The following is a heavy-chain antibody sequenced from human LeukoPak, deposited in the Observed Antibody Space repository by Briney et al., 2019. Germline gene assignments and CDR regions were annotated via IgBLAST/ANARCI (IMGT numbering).Heavy chain of an antibody. J-gene: IGHJ4*02. Sequence: SSGKLSCKASGYTFTGYYMHWVRQAPGQGLEWVGWTNPNSGGTNYAQKFQGRVTMTRDTSISTAYMELSRMSFDDTAASYYWRGATVVDYWGQGAPVTVSS. D-gene: IGHD4-17*01. CDR3: WRGATVVDY. CDR2: TNPNSGGT. V-gene: IGHV1-2*02. CDR1: GYTFTGYY.